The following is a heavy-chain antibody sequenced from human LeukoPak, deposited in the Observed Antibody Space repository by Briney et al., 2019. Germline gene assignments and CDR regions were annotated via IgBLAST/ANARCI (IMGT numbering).Heavy chain of an antibody. Sequence: GGSLRLSCAASGFTFSSYSMNWVRQAPGKGLEWVSSISSSNSYIYCADSVKGRFTISRDNAKNSLYLQMNSLRAEDTAVYYCAREPVVPAAKLDYWGQGTLVTVSS. CDR3: AREPVVPAAKLDY. CDR1: GFTFSSYS. J-gene: IGHJ4*02. CDR2: ISSSNSYI. V-gene: IGHV3-21*01. D-gene: IGHD2-2*01.